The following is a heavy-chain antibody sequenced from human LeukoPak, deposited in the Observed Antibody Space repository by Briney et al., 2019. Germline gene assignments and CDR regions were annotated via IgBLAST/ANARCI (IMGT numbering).Heavy chain of an antibody. CDR1: GFTFSSCS. CDR2: ISSSSSYI. CDR3: ARGEGVRKSKPDGYRGY. Sequence: GGSLRLSCAASGFTFSSCSMNWVRQAPGKGLEWVSSISSSSSYIYYADSVKGRFTISRDNAKNSLYLQMNSLRAEDTAVYYCARGEGVRKSKPDGYRGYWGRGTLVTVSS. V-gene: IGHV3-21*01. J-gene: IGHJ2*01. D-gene: IGHD5-24*01.